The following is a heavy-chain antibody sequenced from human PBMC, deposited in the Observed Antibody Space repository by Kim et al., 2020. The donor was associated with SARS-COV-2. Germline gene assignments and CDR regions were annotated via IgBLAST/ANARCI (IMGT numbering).Heavy chain of an antibody. CDR3: ARDRRYYDILIGFDY. Sequence: DSVQGRFTIPRDNSKNTLYLQMNSLRAEDTAVYYCARDRRYYDILIGFDYWGQGTLVTVSS. D-gene: IGHD3-9*01. V-gene: IGHV3-30*07. J-gene: IGHJ4*02.